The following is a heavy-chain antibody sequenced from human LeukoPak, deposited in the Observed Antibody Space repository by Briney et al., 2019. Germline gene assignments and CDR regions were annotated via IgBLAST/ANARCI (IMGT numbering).Heavy chain of an antibody. CDR2: IYHTGKT. V-gene: IGHV4-4*02. J-gene: IGHJ4*02. Sequence: SETLSLTCAVFGGSISSSNWWSWVRQPPGKGLEWIGEIYHTGKTNYNSSLEGRVTISLDKSKNQFSLKVSSVTAADTAVYYCARELYGATIFDFWGQGTLVTVSS. CDR3: ARELYGATIFDF. CDR1: GGSISSSNW. D-gene: IGHD5-12*01.